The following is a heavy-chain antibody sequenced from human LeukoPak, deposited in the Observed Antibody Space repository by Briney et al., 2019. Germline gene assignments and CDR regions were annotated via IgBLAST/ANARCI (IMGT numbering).Heavy chain of an antibody. CDR2: ISYDGSNK. V-gene: IGHV3-30*04. CDR3: ARDASYYGSGSSLGPLDP. D-gene: IGHD3-10*01. Sequence: PGGSLRLSCAASGFTFSSYAMHWVRQAPGKGLEWVAVISYDGSNKYYADSVKGRFTISRDNFKNTLYLQMNSLRAEDTAVYYCARDASYYGSGSSLGPLDPWGQGTLVTVSS. J-gene: IGHJ5*02. CDR1: GFTFSSYA.